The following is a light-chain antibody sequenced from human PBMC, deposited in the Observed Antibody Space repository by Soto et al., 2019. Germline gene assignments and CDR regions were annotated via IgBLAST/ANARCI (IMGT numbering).Light chain of an antibody. CDR2: STN. J-gene: IGLJ3*02. V-gene: IGLV7-43*01. CDR3: LVFFGDAWV. Sequence: QAVVTQEPSLTVSPGGTVTLTCASSTGAVTSGYYPNWFQQKAGQPPRLLIYSTNNRHSWTPARFSGSLLGGKAALTLSGVQPDDEAEYYCLVFFGDAWVFGGGTKLTVL. CDR1: TGAVTSGYY.